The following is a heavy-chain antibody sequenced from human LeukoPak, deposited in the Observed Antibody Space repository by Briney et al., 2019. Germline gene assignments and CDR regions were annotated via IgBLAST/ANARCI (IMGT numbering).Heavy chain of an antibody. Sequence: PTASVKVSCKASGYTFTSNSITWIRQAPGQGLEWMGWISVYNGNTNYAQRLQGRVTMTTDTSTSTAYMELRSLTSDDTAVYYCARVQYSSSSGDYWGQGTLVTVSS. CDR2: ISVYNGNT. CDR1: GYTFTSNS. V-gene: IGHV1-18*01. J-gene: IGHJ4*02. D-gene: IGHD6-6*01. CDR3: ARVQYSSSSGDY.